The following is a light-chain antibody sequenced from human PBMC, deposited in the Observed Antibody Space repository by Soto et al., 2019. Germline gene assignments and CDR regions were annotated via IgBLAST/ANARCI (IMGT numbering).Light chain of an antibody. J-gene: IGKJ1*01. CDR1: QNIGSN. Sequence: EVVMTQSPATLSASPGERVILSCRASQNIGSNLAWYQQRPGQAPRLLMYGASTRATETPARFSGSGSATDFTLTISSLQSEDFAVYYCQQYNNWPTWTFGQGTKVDIK. V-gene: IGKV3-15*01. CDR3: QQYNNWPTWT. CDR2: GAS.